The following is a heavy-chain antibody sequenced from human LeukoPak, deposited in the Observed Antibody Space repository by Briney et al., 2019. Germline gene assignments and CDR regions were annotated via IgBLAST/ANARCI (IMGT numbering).Heavy chain of an antibody. CDR2: INPSGGST. CDR1: GYTFTSYY. J-gene: IGHJ4*02. D-gene: IGHD2-21*02. Sequence: GASVKVSCKASGYTFTSYYMHWVRQAPGQGLEWMGIINPSGGSTSYAQKFQGRVTMTRDMSTSTVYMEPSSLRSEDTAVYYCARAAGVVVTAPEFDYWGQGTLVTVSS. CDR3: ARAAGVVVTAPEFDY. V-gene: IGHV1-46*01.